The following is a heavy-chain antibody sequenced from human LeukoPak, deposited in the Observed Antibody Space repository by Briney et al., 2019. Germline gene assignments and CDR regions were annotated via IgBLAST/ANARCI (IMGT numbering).Heavy chain of an antibody. CDR3: AKDHAAPLYDYVWGSYRQGLFDY. Sequence: GGSLRLSCAASGFTFSSYAMSWVRQAPGKGLEWVSAISGSGGSTYYADSVKGRFTISRDNSKNTLYLQMNSLRAEDTAVYYCAKDHAAPLYDYVWGSYRQGLFDYWGQGTLVTVSS. CDR2: ISGSGGST. D-gene: IGHD3-16*02. J-gene: IGHJ4*02. CDR1: GFTFSSYA. V-gene: IGHV3-23*01.